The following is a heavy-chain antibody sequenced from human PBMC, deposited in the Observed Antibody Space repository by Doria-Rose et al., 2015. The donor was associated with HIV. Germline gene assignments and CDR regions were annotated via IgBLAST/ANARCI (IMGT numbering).Heavy chain of an antibody. CDR3: ARHKPGQPTTTFDS. CDR2: IATSGST. J-gene: IGHJ4*02. V-gene: IGHV4-4*09. CDR1: GGSISSYY. Sequence: QVQLQESGPGLVKPSETLSLTCTVSGGSISSYYWSWVRQPPGRGLEWIGYIATSGSTNYNPSLKSRVTISVDTSKTQFPLRLTSVTAADTAVYYCARHKPGQPTTTFDSWGQGTLITVSS. D-gene: IGHD1-1*01.